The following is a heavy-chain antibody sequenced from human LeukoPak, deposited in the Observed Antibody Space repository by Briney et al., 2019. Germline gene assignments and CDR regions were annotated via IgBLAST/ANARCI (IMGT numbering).Heavy chain of an antibody. CDR1: GFTFSSYW. D-gene: IGHD2-2*01. CDR3: ARESIVVVPTTMDDASDI. Sequence: GGSLRLSCAASGFTFSSYWMSWVRQAPGKGLEWVANIKQDGSEKYYVDSVKGRFTISRDNAKNALYLQMHSLRVGDTAVYYCARESIVVVPTTMDDASDIWGQGTMVTVSS. CDR2: IKQDGSEK. V-gene: IGHV3-7*01. J-gene: IGHJ3*02.